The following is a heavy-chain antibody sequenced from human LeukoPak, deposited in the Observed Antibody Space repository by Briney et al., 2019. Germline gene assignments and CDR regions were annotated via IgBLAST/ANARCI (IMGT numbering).Heavy chain of an antibody. CDR3: ARHLGYSSGRYSSSYFDY. V-gene: IGHV4-59*08. Sequence: SETLSLTCTVSGGSISSYYWSWIRQPPGKGLEWIGYIYYSGSTNYNPSLKSRVTISVDTSKNQFSLKLSSVTAADTAVYYCARHLGYSSGRYSSSYFDYWGQGTLVTVSS. J-gene: IGHJ4*02. CDR2: IYYSGST. D-gene: IGHD6-19*01. CDR1: GGSISSYY.